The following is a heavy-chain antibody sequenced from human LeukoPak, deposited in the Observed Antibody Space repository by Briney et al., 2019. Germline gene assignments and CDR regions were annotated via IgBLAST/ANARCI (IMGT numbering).Heavy chain of an antibody. V-gene: IGHV4-4*02. CDR1: GGSISSSNW. Sequence: SGTLSLTCAVSGGSISSSNWWSWVRQPPGKGLEWIGEIYHSGSTNYNPSLKSRVTISVDKSKNQFSLKLSSVTAADTAVYYCARGFPADYDFWSGYSRGNYCFDYWGQGTLVTVSS. CDR3: ARGFPADYDFWSGYSRGNYCFDY. J-gene: IGHJ4*02. D-gene: IGHD3-3*01. CDR2: IYHSGST.